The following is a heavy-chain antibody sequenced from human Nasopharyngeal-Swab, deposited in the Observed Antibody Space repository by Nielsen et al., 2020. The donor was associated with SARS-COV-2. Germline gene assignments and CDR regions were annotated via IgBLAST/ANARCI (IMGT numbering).Heavy chain of an antibody. CDR1: GGSFSGYY. CDR3: ARPLVAARPLSAHKSMDV. J-gene: IGHJ6*03. D-gene: IGHD6-6*01. CDR2: INHSGST. V-gene: IGHV4-34*01. Sequence: SETLFLTCAVHGGSFSGYYWSWIRQPPGKGLEWIGEINHSGSTNYNPSLKSRVTISVDTSKNQFSLKLSSVTAADTAVYYCARPLVAARPLSAHKSMDVWGKGTTVTVSS.